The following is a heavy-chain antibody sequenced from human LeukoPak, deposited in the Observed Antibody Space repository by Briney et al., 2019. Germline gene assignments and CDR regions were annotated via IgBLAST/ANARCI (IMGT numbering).Heavy chain of an antibody. CDR3: ARDRARVFDY. V-gene: IGHV3-30*04. CDR1: GFTFSSYA. D-gene: IGHD5-12*01. CDR2: ISYDGSNK. J-gene: IGHJ4*02. Sequence: GGSLRLSCAASGFTFSSYAMHWVRQAPGKGLEWVAVISYDGSNKYYADSVKGRFTISRDDSKNTLYLQMNSLRAEDTAVYYCARDRARVFDYWGQGTLVTVSS.